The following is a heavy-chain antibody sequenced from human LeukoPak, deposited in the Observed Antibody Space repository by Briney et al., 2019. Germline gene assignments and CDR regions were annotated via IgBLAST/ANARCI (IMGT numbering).Heavy chain of an antibody. CDR2: ISASGDTT. V-gene: IGHV3-23*01. CDR1: GFTFSNYA. CDR3: VKDFWPARDGGGYYSPFEY. Sequence: GGSLRLSCAASGFTFSNYAMNWVRQPPGKGLEWVSGISASGDTTYYVDSVRGRFTISRDNSKNSVFLQMNSLRDADTAVYYCVKDFWPARDGGGYYSPFEYWGEGTLVTVSS. J-gene: IGHJ4*02. D-gene: IGHD3-22*01.